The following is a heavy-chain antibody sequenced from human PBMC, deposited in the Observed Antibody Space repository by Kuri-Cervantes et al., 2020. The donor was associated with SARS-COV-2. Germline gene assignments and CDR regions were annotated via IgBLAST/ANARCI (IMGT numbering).Heavy chain of an antibody. CDR2: IYYSGST. J-gene: IGHJ4*02. V-gene: IGHV4-59*01. CDR1: GGSISSYY. CDR3: ARENWNYFDY. D-gene: IGHD1-1*01. Sequence: GSLRLSCTVSGGSISSYYWSWIRQPPGKGLEWIGYIYYSGSTNYNPSLKSRVTISVDTSKNQFSLKLSSVTAVDTAVYYCARENWNYFDYWGQGTLVTVSS.